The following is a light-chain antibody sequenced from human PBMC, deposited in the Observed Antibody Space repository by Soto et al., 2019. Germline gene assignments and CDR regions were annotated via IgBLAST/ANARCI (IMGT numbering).Light chain of an antibody. CDR1: SSDVGRYNS. CDR2: EGS. CDR3: CSYAGDPYV. V-gene: IGLV2-23*01. J-gene: IGLJ1*01. Sequence: QSALTQPASVSGSPGQSVAISCTGTSSDVGRYNSVSWYQQHPGKAPKLMIYEGSKRPSGVSDRFSVSKSGNTASLTISGLQAEDEADYYCCSYAGDPYVFGTGTKLTVL.